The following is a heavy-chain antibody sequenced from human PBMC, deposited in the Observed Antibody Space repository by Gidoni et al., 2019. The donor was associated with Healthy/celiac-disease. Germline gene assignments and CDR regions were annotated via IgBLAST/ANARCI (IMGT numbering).Heavy chain of an antibody. V-gene: IGHV3-48*01. Sequence: EVQLLESGGGLVQPGGSLELACAASGFPFSSYSMNWVRQAPGKGLEWVSYISSSSSTIYYADSVKGRFTISRDNAKNSLYLQMNSLRAEDTAVYYCARDGDIVGATTDAFDIWGQGTMVTVSS. D-gene: IGHD1-26*01. CDR1: GFPFSSYS. J-gene: IGHJ3*02. CDR3: ARDGDIVGATTDAFDI. CDR2: ISSSSSTI.